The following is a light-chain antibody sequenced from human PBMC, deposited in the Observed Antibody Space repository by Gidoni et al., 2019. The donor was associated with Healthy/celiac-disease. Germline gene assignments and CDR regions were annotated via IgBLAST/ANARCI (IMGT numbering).Light chain of an antibody. V-gene: IGKV1-5*03. J-gene: IGKJ2*01. CDR1: QSSSRW. CDR3: QQYNTYPYT. CDR2: EAS. Sequence: DIQMTQSPSPLSASVGDRVTITRRASQSSSRWLAWYQQKPGEAPNLLIYEASNLESGVPSRFSGSGSGTEFTLTISSLQPDDSATYYCQQYNTYPYTFGQGTKLEIK.